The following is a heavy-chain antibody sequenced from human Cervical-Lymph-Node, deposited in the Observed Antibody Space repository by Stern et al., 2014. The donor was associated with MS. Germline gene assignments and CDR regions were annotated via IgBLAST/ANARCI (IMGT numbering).Heavy chain of an antibody. CDR2: IVVGSGNT. V-gene: IGHV1-58*01. CDR1: GFTFNNSA. CDR3: ATGILGATPLFAH. J-gene: IGHJ4*02. D-gene: IGHD1-26*01. Sequence: QLVESGPEVRKLGTSVKVSCTASGFTFNNSAVQWVRQARGQRLEWIGWIVVGSGNTIYAQQFQERVSISRDMSTNTAYMALSSLRSEDTAVYYCATGILGATPLFAHWGQGSLVTVSS.